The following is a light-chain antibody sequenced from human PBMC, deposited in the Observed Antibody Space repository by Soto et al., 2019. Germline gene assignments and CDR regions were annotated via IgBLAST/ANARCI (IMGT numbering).Light chain of an antibody. CDR1: QSVSRNY. CDR3: QQYGSSPPYT. Sequence: EIVLTQSPGTLSLSPGERATLSCRASQSVSRNYLAWYQQKPGQPPRLLIYGASSRSTGIPDKFSGSGSGTDFTLTISRLEPEDFAVYYCQQYGSSPPYTFGKGTKLEIK. CDR2: GAS. J-gene: IGKJ2*01. V-gene: IGKV3-20*01.